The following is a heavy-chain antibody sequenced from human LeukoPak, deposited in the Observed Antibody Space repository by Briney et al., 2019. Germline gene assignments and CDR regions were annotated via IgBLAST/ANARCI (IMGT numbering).Heavy chain of an antibody. CDR2: INHSGST. CDR1: GGSFSGYY. V-gene: IGHV4-34*01. J-gene: IGHJ3*02. CDR3: ATSSLPTRYYYDSSGSRGAFDI. D-gene: IGHD3-22*01. Sequence: PSETLSLTCAVYGGSFSGYYWSWIRQPPGKGLEWIGEINHSGSTNYNPSLKSRVTISVDTSKNQFSLKLSSVTAADTAVYYCATSSLPTRYYYDSSGSRGAFDIWGQGTMVTVSS.